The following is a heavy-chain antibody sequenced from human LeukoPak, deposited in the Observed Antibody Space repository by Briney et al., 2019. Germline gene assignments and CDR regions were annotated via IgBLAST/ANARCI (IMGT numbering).Heavy chain of an antibody. CDR1: GGSISSYY. V-gene: IGHV4-59*01. CDR3: ARAPFYGTNSRGAFEI. Sequence: PSETLSLTCAVSGGSISSYYWSWMRQSPGTGLEWIGDISHSGTTYYNPSLKSRLTISLDTSKNSFSLNLRSVTAADTAVYSCARAPFYGTNSRGAFEIWGQGTLVTVSS. CDR2: ISHSGTT. J-gene: IGHJ3*02. D-gene: IGHD4-23*01.